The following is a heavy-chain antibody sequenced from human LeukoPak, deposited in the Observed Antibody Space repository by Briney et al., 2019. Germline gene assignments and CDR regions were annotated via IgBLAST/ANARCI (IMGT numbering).Heavy chain of an antibody. V-gene: IGHV4-59*01. D-gene: IGHD3-9*01. Sequence: PSETLSLTCTVSGGSISSYYWSWIRQPPGKGLEGIGYIYYSGSTNYNPSLKSRVTISVDTSKNQFSLKLSSVTAADTAVYYCARGRYFDWLLYYFDYWGQGTLVTVSS. CDR3: ARGRYFDWLLYYFDY. CDR2: IYYSGST. J-gene: IGHJ4*02. CDR1: GGSISSYY.